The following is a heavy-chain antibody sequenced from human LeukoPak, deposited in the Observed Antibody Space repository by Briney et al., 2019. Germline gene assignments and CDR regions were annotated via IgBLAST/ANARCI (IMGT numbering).Heavy chain of an antibody. CDR1: GFAFSSYG. V-gene: IGHV3-23*01. J-gene: IGHJ4*02. D-gene: IGHD2-15*01. CDR2: ISGSGGST. CDR3: AKAVVVVAATFFDY. Sequence: GGSLRLSCAASGFAFSSYGMHWVRQAPGKGLEWVSAISGSGGSTYYADSVKGRFTISRDNPKNTLYLQMNSLRAEDTAVYYCAKAVVVVAATFFDYWGQGTLVTVSS.